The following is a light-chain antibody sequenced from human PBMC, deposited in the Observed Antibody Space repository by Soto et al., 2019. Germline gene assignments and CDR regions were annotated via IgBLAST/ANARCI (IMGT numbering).Light chain of an antibody. CDR3: LLYYGGQLGV. CDR1: TGAVTGSNY. V-gene: IGLV7-43*01. CDR2: STN. J-gene: IGLJ2*01. Sequence: QAVVTQEPSLTVSPGGTVTLTCAVYTGAVTGSNYPNWFQQKPGQAPRALIYSTNHKYSWTPARFSGSLLGGKAALTLSGVQPEDEADYYCLLYYGGQLGVFGGGTKVTVL.